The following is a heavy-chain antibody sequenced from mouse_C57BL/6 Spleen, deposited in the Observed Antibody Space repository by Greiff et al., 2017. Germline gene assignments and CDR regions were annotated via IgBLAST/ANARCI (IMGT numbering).Heavy chain of an antibody. CDR3: ARQGDSNRYFDV. CDR1: GFTFSSYG. V-gene: IGHV5-6*01. D-gene: IGHD2-5*01. J-gene: IGHJ1*03. Sequence: EVQGVESGGDLVKPGGSLKLSCAASGFTFSSYGMSWVRQTPDKRLEWVATISSGGSYPYYPDSVKGRFTISRDNAKNTLYLQMSSLKSEDTAMYYCARQGDSNRYFDVWGTGTTVTDSS. CDR2: ISSGGSYP.